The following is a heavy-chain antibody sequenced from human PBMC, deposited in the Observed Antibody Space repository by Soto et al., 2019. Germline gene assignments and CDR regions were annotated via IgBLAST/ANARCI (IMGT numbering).Heavy chain of an antibody. D-gene: IGHD5-12*01. J-gene: IGHJ4*02. V-gene: IGHV3-74*01. Sequence: GGSLRLSFAASGFTFSSYGMHWVRQAPGKGLVWVSRINSDGSSTSYADSVRGRFTISRDNAKNTLYLQMNSLRAEDTAVYYCARVGYIRTLDYWGQGTLVTVSS. CDR1: GFTFSSYG. CDR2: INSDGSST. CDR3: ARVGYIRTLDY.